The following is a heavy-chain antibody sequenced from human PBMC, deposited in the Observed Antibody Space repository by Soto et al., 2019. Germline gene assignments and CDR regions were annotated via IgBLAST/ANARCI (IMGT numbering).Heavy chain of an antibody. CDR1: GFTVSSNY. CDR3: ARALVVVVAATPDAFDI. CDR2: IYSGGST. Sequence: EVQLVESGGGLVQPGGSLRLSCAASGFTVSSNYMSRVRQAPGKGLEWVSVIYSGGSTYYADSVKGRFTISRDNSKNTLYLQMNSLRAEDTAVYYCARALVVVVAATPDAFDIWGQGTMVTVSS. V-gene: IGHV3-66*01. J-gene: IGHJ3*02. D-gene: IGHD2-15*01.